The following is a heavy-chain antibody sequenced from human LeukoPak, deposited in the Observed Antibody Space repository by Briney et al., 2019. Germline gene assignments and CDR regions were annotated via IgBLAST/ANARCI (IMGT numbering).Heavy chain of an antibody. CDR3: ARGDRGFPFDF. CDR1: GGTFSSYA. D-gene: IGHD3-10*01. V-gene: IGHV1-69*04. J-gene: IGHJ4*02. CDR2: IIPILGIA. Sequence: SVKVSCKASGGTFSSYAISWVRQAPGQGLEWMGRIIPILGIANYAQKFQGRVTITADKSTSTVYMELSSLRSEDTAVYYCARGDRGFPFDFWGQGTLVTVSS.